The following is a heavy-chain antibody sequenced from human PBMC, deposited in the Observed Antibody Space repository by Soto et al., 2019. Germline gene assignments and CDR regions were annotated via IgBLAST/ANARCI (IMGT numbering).Heavy chain of an antibody. Sequence: SVKVSCKASGGTLSSYAISRVRQAPGQGLEWMQGIIPIFGTANYAHRVQGRVTITADESTSTAYMELSSLRSEDTAVYYCARGRSGIVATFRDAFEIWGQGTTVTVSS. J-gene: IGHJ3*02. CDR1: GGTLSSYA. D-gene: IGHD3-22*01. CDR3: ARGRSGIVATFRDAFEI. V-gene: IGHV1-69*13. CDR2: IIPIFGTA.